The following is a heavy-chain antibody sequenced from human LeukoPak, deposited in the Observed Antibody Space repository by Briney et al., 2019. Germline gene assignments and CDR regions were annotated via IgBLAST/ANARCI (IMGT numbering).Heavy chain of an antibody. CDR3: ATDPYDFWSGSFDS. Sequence: SETLSLTCTVSGGSISSYYWSWIRQPPGKGLEWIGYIYHSGRTYYNPSLQSRVTISIDTSKNQFSLKLTSVTAADTAMYYCATDPYDFWSGSFDSWGQGTLVTVSS. V-gene: IGHV4-59*01. CDR2: IYHSGRT. J-gene: IGHJ4*02. CDR1: GGSISSYY. D-gene: IGHD3-3*01.